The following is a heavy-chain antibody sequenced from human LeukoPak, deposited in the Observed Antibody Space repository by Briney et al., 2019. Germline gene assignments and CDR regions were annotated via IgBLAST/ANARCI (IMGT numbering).Heavy chain of an antibody. Sequence: GGSLRLSCAAPGVSLTKYGLHWVRPAPGKGVGRVAFIWYDGSNTYYADSVKGRFTISTENTKNSLDLQMNSLRADDTAVYYCATALADSRGYYSGFEYWGQGTLVTVSS. J-gene: IGHJ4*02. CDR3: ATALADSRGYYSGFEY. D-gene: IGHD3-22*01. CDR1: GVSLTKYG. CDR2: IWYDGSNT. V-gene: IGHV3-33*03.